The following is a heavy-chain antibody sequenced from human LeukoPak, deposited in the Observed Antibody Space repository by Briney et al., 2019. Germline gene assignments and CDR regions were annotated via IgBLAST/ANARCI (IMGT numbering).Heavy chain of an antibody. CDR2: INHSGST. V-gene: IGHV4-34*01. Sequence: SETLSLTCAVYGGSFSGYYWSWIRQPPGKGLEWIGEINHSGSTNYNPSLKSRVTISVDTSKNQFSLKLSSVTAADTAVYYCARGLDYDGSGSYYNSWGQGTLVTVSS. CDR3: ARGLDYDGSGSYYNS. J-gene: IGHJ4*02. D-gene: IGHD3-10*01. CDR1: GGSFSGYY.